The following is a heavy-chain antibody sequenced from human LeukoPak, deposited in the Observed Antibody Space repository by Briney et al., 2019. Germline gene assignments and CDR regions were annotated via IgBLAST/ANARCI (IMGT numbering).Heavy chain of an antibody. J-gene: IGHJ6*03. Sequence: ASVKVSCKASGYTFTGYYMHWVRQAPGQGLEWMGWINPNSGGTNYAQKFQGRVTMTKDTPISTAYMELSRLRSDDTAVYYCAREISNYDFWSGLYYYYYYMDVWGKGTTVTVSS. V-gene: IGHV1-2*02. CDR3: AREISNYDFWSGLYYYYYYMDV. D-gene: IGHD3-3*01. CDR2: INPNSGGT. CDR1: GYTFTGYY.